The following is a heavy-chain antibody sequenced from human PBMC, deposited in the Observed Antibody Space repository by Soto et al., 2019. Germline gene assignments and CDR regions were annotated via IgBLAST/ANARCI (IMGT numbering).Heavy chain of an antibody. V-gene: IGHV5-51*03. CDR2: IYPGDSDT. CDR1: GYSFTSYW. D-gene: IGHD7-27*01. CDR3: AGELGANYSFDF. Sequence: EVQLVQSGAEVKKPGESLKISCKGSGYSFTSYWIGWVRQMPGKGLEWMGIIYPGDSDTRYSPSFQGQVTISADKSIHHAYLPGSSLKASETAIYFCAGELGANYSFDFWGQGTNVPVSS. J-gene: IGHJ3*01.